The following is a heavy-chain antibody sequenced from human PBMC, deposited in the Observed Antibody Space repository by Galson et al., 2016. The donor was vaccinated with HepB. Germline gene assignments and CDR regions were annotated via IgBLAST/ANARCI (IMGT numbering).Heavy chain of an antibody. V-gene: IGHV3-30*04. J-gene: IGHJ4*02. CDR2: TSSDATSE. D-gene: IGHD5-24*01. CDR1: GFIFRAYA. CDR3: ARDRDARPYDY. Sequence: SLRLSCAASGFIFRAYAMHWVRQAPGKGLEWVAVTSSDATSEYYLDSVKGRFTISRDNTKNTLYLQMNSLRAEDTAIYYCARDRDARPYDYWDQGTLVIVSS.